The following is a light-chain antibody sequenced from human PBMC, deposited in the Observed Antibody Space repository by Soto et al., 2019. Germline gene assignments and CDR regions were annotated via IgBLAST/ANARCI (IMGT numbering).Light chain of an antibody. Sequence: QSALTQPRSVSGSPGQSVTISCTGTTSDVGAYNYVSWYQQQHPGKAPKLIISDVNKRPSGVPYRFFGCKSGNTASLTISVLQDEDEDDYYCCSYAGSYSIFGGGTQLTVL. CDR2: DVN. CDR1: TSDVGAYNY. V-gene: IGLV2-11*01. J-gene: IGLJ2*01. CDR3: CSYAGSYSI.